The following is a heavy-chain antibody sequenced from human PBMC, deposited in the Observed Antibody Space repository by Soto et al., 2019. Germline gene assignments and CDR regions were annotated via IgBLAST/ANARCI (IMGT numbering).Heavy chain of an antibody. CDR3: AKEIVAAAYVATSPFDF. CDR1: GFTFSSYA. D-gene: IGHD6-25*01. V-gene: IGHV3-23*01. CDR2: IDGSGGDT. J-gene: IGHJ4*02. Sequence: EVRLLESGGGLVQPRGSLRLSCAASGFTFSSYAMGWVRQAPGKGLEWVSGIDGSGGDTSFADSVKGRFTISRDNSENTLYLHMNSLRAEDTARYYCAKEIVAAAYVATSPFDFWGQGTLVTVSS.